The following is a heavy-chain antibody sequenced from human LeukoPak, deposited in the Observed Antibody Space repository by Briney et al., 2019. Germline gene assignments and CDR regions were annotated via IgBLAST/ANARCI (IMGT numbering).Heavy chain of an antibody. D-gene: IGHD6-19*01. CDR1: GYTFTGYY. J-gene: IGHJ4*02. V-gene: IGHV1-2*02. CDR2: INPNSGGT. Sequence: ASVKVSCKASGYTFTGYYMHRVRQAPGQGLEWMGWINPNSGGTNYAQKFQGRVTMTRDTSISTAYMELSRLRSDDTAVYYCARGSIAVAGDYFDYWGQGTLVTVSS. CDR3: ARGSIAVAGDYFDY.